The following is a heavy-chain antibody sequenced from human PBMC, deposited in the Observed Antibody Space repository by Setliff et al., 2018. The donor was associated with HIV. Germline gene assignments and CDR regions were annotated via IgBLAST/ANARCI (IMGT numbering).Heavy chain of an antibody. CDR3: ARVDCSSTSCYRDYYYYMDV. Sequence: SETLSLTCTVSGGSISSGIYYWSWIRQPAGKGLEWIGHIYTSGRTNYNPSLKSRVTLSVDTSKNQFSLKLSSVTAADTAVYYCARVDCSSTSCYRDYYYYMDVWGKGTKVTVSS. V-gene: IGHV4-61*09. D-gene: IGHD2-2*01. J-gene: IGHJ6*03. CDR1: GGSISSGIYY. CDR2: IYTSGRT.